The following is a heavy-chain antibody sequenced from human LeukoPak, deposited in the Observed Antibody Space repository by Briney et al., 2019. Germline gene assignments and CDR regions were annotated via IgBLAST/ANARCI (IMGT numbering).Heavy chain of an antibody. CDR1: GYTFTGYY. Sequence: GASVKVSCKASGYTFTGYYMHWVRQAPGQGLEWMGRIIPILGIANYAQKFQGRVTITADKSTSTAYMELSSLRSEDTAVYYCARGTVTTYYGMDVWGQGTTVTVSS. V-gene: IGHV1-69*04. J-gene: IGHJ6*02. CDR3: ARGTVTTYYGMDV. CDR2: IIPILGIA. D-gene: IGHD4-17*01.